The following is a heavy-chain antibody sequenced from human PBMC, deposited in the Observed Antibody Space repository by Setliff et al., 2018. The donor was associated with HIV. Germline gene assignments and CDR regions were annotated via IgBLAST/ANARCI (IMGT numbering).Heavy chain of an antibody. CDR3: ASGYGSGSYPGD. CDR2: VYYSGTT. D-gene: IGHD3-10*01. Sequence: SETLSLTCTVPGGSISSSSYYWGWIRQPPGKGLEWIGSVYYSGTTYYNPSLESRVTISVDTSKNQFSLKLSSVTAADTAVYYCASGYGSGSYPGDWGQGTQVTVSS. J-gene: IGHJ4*02. V-gene: IGHV4-39*07. CDR1: GGSISSSSYY.